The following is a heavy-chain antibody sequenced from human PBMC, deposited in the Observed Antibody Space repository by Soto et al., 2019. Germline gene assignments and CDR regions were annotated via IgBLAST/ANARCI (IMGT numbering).Heavy chain of an antibody. J-gene: IGHJ4*02. V-gene: IGHV3-30-3*01. CDR2: ISYDGSNK. Sequence: PGGSLRFSCAASGFTFSSYAMHWVRQAPGKGLEWVAVISYDGSNKYYADSVKGRFTISRDNSKNTLYLQMNSLRAEDTAVYYCARDRVIVVVPAATLDYWGQGTLVTVSS. CDR1: GFTFSSYA. D-gene: IGHD2-2*01. CDR3: ARDRVIVVVPAATLDY.